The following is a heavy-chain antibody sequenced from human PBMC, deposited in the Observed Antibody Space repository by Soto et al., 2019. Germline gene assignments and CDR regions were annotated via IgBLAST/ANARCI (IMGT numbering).Heavy chain of an antibody. CDR3: ALWYYDSSGYYERWFDP. J-gene: IGHJ5*02. V-gene: IGHV4-34*01. CDR2: INHSGST. D-gene: IGHD3-22*01. Sequence: SETLSLTCSFYCGSLSGYYWSFIRHPPGKGLEWIGEINHSGSTNYNPSLKSRVTISVDTSKNQFSLKLSSVTAADTAVYYCALWYYDSSGYYERWFDPWGQGTLVTVSS. CDR1: CGSLSGYY.